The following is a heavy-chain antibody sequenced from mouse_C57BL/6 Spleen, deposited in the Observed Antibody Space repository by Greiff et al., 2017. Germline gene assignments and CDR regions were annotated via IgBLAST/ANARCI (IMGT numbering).Heavy chain of an antibody. D-gene: IGHD1-1*01. CDR1: GYTFTSYW. V-gene: IGHV1-55*01. Sequence: VQLQQSGAELVKPGASVKMSCKASGYTFTSYWITWVKQRPGQGLEWIGDIYPGSGSTNYNEKFKSKATLTVDTSSSTAYMQLSSLTSEDSAVYYCASYGSSYVEGAMDYWGQGTSVTVSS. CDR2: IYPGSGST. CDR3: ASYGSSYVEGAMDY. J-gene: IGHJ4*01.